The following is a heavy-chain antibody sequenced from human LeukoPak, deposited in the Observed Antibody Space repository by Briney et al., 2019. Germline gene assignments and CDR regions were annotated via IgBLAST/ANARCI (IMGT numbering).Heavy chain of an antibody. Sequence: KSSETLSLTCTVSGGSISSYYWSGIRQPAGKGLEWIGRIYTSGSTNYNPSLKSRVTMSVDTSKNQFSLKLSSVTAADTAVYYCERNRLTMVRGVICGYYYYYYMDVWGKGTTVTVSS. V-gene: IGHV4-4*07. CDR3: ERNRLTMVRGVICGYYYYYYMDV. D-gene: IGHD3-10*01. CDR1: GGSISSYY. J-gene: IGHJ6*03. CDR2: IYTSGST.